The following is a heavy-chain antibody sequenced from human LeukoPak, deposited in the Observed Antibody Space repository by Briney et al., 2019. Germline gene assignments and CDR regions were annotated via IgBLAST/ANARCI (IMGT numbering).Heavy chain of an antibody. J-gene: IGHJ4*02. CDR3: ARGSYGSNFDY. D-gene: IGHD5-18*01. Sequence: PSGTLSLTCAVSGGSISSSNWWSWVRQPPGKGLEWIGEIYHSGSTNYNPSLKSRVTMSADKSKNQFSLNLNSVTAADTAVYYCARGSYGSNFDYWGQGTLVTVSS. CDR2: IYHSGST. V-gene: IGHV4-4*02. CDR1: GGSISSSNW.